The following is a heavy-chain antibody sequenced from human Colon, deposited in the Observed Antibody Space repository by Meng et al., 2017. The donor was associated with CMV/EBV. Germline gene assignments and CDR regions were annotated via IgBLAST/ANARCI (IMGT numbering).Heavy chain of an antibody. CDR3: ARGHSTSSSFDY. J-gene: IGHJ4*02. D-gene: IGHD2/OR15-2a*01. V-gene: IGHV1-2*02. CDR1: GYIFIDYY. CDR2: INPNNGDI. Sequence: CKASGYIFIDYYIYWVRQAPGQGLEWMGWINPNNGDINYAQKFQGRVTMTGDTSSSTAYMEVSRMTCDDTAVYYCARGHSTSSSFDYWGQGTLVTVSS.